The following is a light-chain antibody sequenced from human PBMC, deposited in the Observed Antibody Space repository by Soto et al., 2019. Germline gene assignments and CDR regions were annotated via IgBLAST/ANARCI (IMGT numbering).Light chain of an antibody. J-gene: IGLJ2*01. V-gene: IGLV6-57*04. Sequence: NFMLTQPNSVSESPGKTVTMSWTRSGGSIASNHVQWYQQRPGSAPTTVIYKDNQRPSGVPDRFSGSIDSSSNSASLTISGLKTEDEADYYCQSYDGNNVLFGGSTKLTVL. CDR2: KDN. CDR1: GGSIASNH. CDR3: QSYDGNNVL.